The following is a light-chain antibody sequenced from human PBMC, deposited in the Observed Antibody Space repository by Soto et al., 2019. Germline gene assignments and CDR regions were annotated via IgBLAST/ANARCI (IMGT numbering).Light chain of an antibody. CDR2: SAS. Sequence: DIQMTQSPSTLSASVGDRVTITCRASQNIRSWLAWYQQKPGKAPELLIYSASGLESGVPSRFSGSGSGTEFTLTISSLQPDDSATYYCQEYNGNSALTFGGGTKVEIK. CDR1: QNIRSW. CDR3: QEYNGNSALT. J-gene: IGKJ4*01. V-gene: IGKV1-5*03.